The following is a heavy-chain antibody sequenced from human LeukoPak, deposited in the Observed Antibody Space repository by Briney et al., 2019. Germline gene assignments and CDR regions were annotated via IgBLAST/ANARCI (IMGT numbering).Heavy chain of an antibody. J-gene: IGHJ1*01. CDR1: GGSISSGGYY. D-gene: IGHD6-13*01. CDR2: IYYSGST. CDR3: ASNLSEQQLAPESFQH. Sequence: PSQTLSLTCTVSGGSISSGGYYWSWIRQHPGKGLEWIGYIYYSGSTYYNPSLKSRVTISVDTSKNQFSLKLSSVTAADTAVYYCASNLSEQQLAPESFQHWGQGTLVTVSS. V-gene: IGHV4-31*03.